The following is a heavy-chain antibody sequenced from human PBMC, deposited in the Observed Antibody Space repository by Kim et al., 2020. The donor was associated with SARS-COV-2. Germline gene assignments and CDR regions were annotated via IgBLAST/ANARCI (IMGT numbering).Heavy chain of an antibody. J-gene: IGHJ5*02. CDR3: AREKPYYDGNFNWFDP. CDR2: VYYSGST. Sequence: ETLSLTCTVSGASISSSSYYWGWIRQPPGKGLEWIGSVYYSGSTYYNPSLKSRVTISIDTSKNQFSLKLSSVTAADTAMYYCAREKPYYDGNFNWFDPWGQGTLVTVSS. CDR1: GASISSSSYY. D-gene: IGHD3-22*01. V-gene: IGHV4-39*07.